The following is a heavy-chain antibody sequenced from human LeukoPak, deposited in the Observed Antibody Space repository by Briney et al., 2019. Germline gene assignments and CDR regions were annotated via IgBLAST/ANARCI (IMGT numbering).Heavy chain of an antibody. Sequence: ASVKVSCKASGYTFTGYYMHWVRQAPGQGLEWMGWINPNSGGTNYAQKFQGWVTMTRDTSISTAYMELSRLRSDDTAVYYCARPGTYFKGLDAWGKGTTVTVSS. V-gene: IGHV1-2*04. D-gene: IGHD3-10*01. CDR2: INPNSGGT. J-gene: IGHJ6*04. CDR1: GYTFTGYY. CDR3: ARPGTYFKGLDA.